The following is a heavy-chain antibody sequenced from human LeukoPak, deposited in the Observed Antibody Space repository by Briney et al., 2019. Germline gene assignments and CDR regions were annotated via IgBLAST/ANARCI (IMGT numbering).Heavy chain of an antibody. CDR3: ARDREQQLMSGMDV. CDR2: IDFSSTDM. J-gene: IGHJ6*02. D-gene: IGHD6-13*01. V-gene: IGHV3-21*01. Sequence: GGSLRLSCAASGFSFSTHSMAWVRQAPGKGLEWVSIIDFSSTDMFYADSVKGRFTISRDNAQNSLYLHMNSLRAEDTAVYYCARDREQQLMSGMDVWGQGTTVTVSS. CDR1: GFSFSTHS.